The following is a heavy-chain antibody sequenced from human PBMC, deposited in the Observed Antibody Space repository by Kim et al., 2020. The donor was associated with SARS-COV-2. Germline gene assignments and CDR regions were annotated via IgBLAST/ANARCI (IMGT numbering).Heavy chain of an antibody. D-gene: IGHD4-17*01. CDR2: ISYDGSNK. Sequence: GGSLRLSCAASGFTFSSYGMHWVRQAPGKGLECVAVISYDGSNKYYADSVKGRFTISRDNSKNTLYLQMNSLRAEDTAVYYCAKVDYGGIKLRGFDYWGQGTLVTVSS. V-gene: IGHV3-30*18. CDR3: AKVDYGGIKLRGFDY. J-gene: IGHJ4*02. CDR1: GFTFSSYG.